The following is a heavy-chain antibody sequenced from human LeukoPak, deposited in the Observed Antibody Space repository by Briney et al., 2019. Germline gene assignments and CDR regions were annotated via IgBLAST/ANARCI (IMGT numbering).Heavy chain of an antibody. V-gene: IGHV4-59*12. CDR3: ARELGSLGRVDY. Sequence: KPSETLSLTCTVSGGSISSYYWSWIRQPPGKGLEWIGYIYYSGSTNYNPSLKSRVTISVDTSKNQFSLKLSSVTAADTAVYYCARELGSLGRVDYWGQGTLVTVSS. J-gene: IGHJ4*02. CDR2: IYYSGST. CDR1: GGSISSYY. D-gene: IGHD7-27*01.